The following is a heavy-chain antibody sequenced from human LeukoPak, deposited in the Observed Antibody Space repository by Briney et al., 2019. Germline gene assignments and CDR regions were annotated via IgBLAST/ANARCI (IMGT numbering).Heavy chain of an antibody. J-gene: IGHJ5*02. CDR3: ARHRPYCSSTSCYVGGNWFDP. CDR1: GYNFNNYW. D-gene: IGHD2-2*01. V-gene: IGHV5-51*01. CDR2: IYPGDSNP. Sequence: GESLKISCKGSGYNFNNYWIGWVRPMPGKGLEWIAIIYPGDSNPRYGPSFQGQVTISADKSINTAYLQWSSLKASDTAMYYCARHRPYCSSTSCYVGGNWFDPWGQGTLVTVSS.